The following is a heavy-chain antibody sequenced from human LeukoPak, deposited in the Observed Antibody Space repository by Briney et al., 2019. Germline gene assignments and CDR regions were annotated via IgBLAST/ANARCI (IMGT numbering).Heavy chain of an antibody. V-gene: IGHV3-49*04. Sequence: PGGSLRLSCTASGFTFGDHAMSWVRQAPGKGLEWVGFIRSKAYGGTTEYAASVKGRFTISRDDSKSIAYLQMNSLKSEDTAVYYCTRGPIQLLLYYGTDVWGQGTTVIVTS. CDR1: GFTFGDHA. J-gene: IGHJ6*02. D-gene: IGHD1-1*01. CDR3: TRGPIQLLLYYGTDV. CDR2: IRSKAYGGTT.